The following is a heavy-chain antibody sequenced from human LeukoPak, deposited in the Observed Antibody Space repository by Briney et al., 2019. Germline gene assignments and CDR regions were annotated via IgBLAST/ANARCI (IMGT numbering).Heavy chain of an antibody. D-gene: IGHD3-3*01. Sequence: SETLSLTCAVYGGSFSGYYWSWIRQPAGKGLEWIGRIYTSGSTNYNPSLKSRVTISVDKSKNQFSLKLSSVTAADTAVYYCAREDYDDSGAWYFDLWGRGTLVTVSS. CDR2: IYTSGST. CDR1: GGSFSGYY. CDR3: AREDYDDSGAWYFDL. V-gene: IGHV4-4*07. J-gene: IGHJ2*01.